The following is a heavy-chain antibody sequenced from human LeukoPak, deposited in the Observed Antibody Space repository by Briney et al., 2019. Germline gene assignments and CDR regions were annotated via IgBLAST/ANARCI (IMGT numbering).Heavy chain of an antibody. CDR2: INHSGST. CDR3: ARGSGDYLY. V-gene: IGHV4-34*01. Sequence: SETLSLTCAVYGGSFRGYYWSWIRQPPGKGLEWIGEINHSGSTNYNPSLKSRVTISVDTSKNQFSLKLSSVTAADTAVYYCARGSGDYLYWGQGTLVTVSS. D-gene: IGHD4-17*01. J-gene: IGHJ4*02. CDR1: GGSFRGYY.